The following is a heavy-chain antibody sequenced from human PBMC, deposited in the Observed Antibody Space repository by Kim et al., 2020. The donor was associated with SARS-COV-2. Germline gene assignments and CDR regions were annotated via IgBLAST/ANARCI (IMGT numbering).Heavy chain of an antibody. CDR3: AKVGGSSWLYDAFDI. V-gene: IGHV3-23*01. CDR2: SSGSGYST. D-gene: IGHD6-13*01. Sequence: GGSLRLSCAASGFTFSSYGMSWVRQAPGKGLEWVSSSGSGYSTYYADSVKGRFTISRDNSKNTLYLQMNSLRADDPSVYFCAKVGGSSWLYDAFDIWGQGTVLTVSS. CDR1: GFTFSSYG. J-gene: IGHJ3*02.